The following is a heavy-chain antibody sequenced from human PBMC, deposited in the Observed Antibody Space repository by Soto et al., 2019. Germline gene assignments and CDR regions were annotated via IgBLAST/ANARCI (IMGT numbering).Heavy chain of an antibody. D-gene: IGHD3-3*01. CDR1: GGSISSYY. J-gene: IGHJ5*02. CDR2: IYYSGNT. CDR3: AREGRYDFWSGSNWFDP. V-gene: IGHV4-59*01. Sequence: SETLSLTCTVSGGSISSYYWSWIRQPPGKGLEWIGYIYYSGNTNYNPSLKSRVTISVDTSKNQFSLKLSSVTAADTAVYYCAREGRYDFWSGSNWFDPWGQGTLVTVSS.